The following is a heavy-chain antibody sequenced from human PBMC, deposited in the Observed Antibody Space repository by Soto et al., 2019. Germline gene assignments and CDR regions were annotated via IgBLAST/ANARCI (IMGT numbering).Heavy chain of an antibody. D-gene: IGHD6-19*01. CDR3: ARSSSANSLMDSSGHDY. CDR2: IKQDGSEK. J-gene: IGHJ4*02. V-gene: IGHV3-7*01. CDR1: GFTFSNYW. Sequence: GGSLRLSCAASGFTFSNYWMSWVRQAPGKGLEWVANIKQDGSEKYFVDSVKGRFTISRDNAKNSLYLQMNSLRAEDTAVYYCARSSSANSLMDSSGHDYWGQGTLVTVSS.